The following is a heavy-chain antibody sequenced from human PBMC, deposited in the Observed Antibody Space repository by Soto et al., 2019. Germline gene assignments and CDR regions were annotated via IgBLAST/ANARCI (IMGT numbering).Heavy chain of an antibody. Sequence: QVQLVESGGGVVQPGRSLRLSCAASGFTFSSYGMHWVRQAPGKGLEWVAVISYDGSNKYYADSVKGRFTISRDNSQTTLYLQMNSLRAEDTAVYYCAKDIQADYDRYYYYGMDVWGQGTTVTVSS. J-gene: IGHJ6*02. D-gene: IGHD4-17*01. CDR3: AKDIQADYDRYYYYGMDV. V-gene: IGHV3-30*18. CDR1: GFTFSSYG. CDR2: ISYDGSNK.